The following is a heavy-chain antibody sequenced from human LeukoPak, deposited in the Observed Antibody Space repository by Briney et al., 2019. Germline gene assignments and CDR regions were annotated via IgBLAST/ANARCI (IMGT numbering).Heavy chain of an antibody. CDR1: GGSISSYY. CDR2: IYYSGST. Sequence: SETLSLTWTVSGGSISSYYWSWIRQPPGKGLEWIGYIYYSGSTNYNPSLKSRVTISVDTSKNQFSLKLSSVTAADTAVYYCARVGAAARSFDYWGQGTLVTVSS. J-gene: IGHJ4*02. D-gene: IGHD6-13*01. CDR3: ARVGAAARSFDY. V-gene: IGHV4-59*01.